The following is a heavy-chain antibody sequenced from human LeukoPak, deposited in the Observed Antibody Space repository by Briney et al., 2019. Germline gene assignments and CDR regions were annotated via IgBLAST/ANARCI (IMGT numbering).Heavy chain of an antibody. Sequence: ASVKVSCKASGYTFTTYDITWVRQATGQEWMGWMNPNSGDTAYAQKFQGRVAITRDTSISTAYMELSSLRSEDTAVYYCARGLGDYYDTSGYYYAVPAHWGQGTLVTVSS. J-gene: IGHJ4*02. CDR2: MNPNSGDT. D-gene: IGHD3-22*01. CDR3: ARGLGDYYDTSGYYYAVPAH. CDR1: GYTFTTYD. V-gene: IGHV1-8*01.